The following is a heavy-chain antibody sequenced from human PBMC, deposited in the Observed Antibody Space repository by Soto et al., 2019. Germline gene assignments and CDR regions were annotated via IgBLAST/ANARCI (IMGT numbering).Heavy chain of an antibody. CDR1: GFTFTSSA. CDR2: IVVGSGNT. J-gene: IGHJ4*02. Sequence: PSVKVSCKASGFTFTSSAVQWVRQARGQRLEWIGWIVVGSGNTNYAQKFQERVTITRDMSTRTAYMELSSLRSEDTAVYYCAADTGIYCGGDCYSGPFGYWGQGTLVTVSS. D-gene: IGHD2-21*02. V-gene: IGHV1-58*01. CDR3: AADTGIYCGGDCYSGPFGY.